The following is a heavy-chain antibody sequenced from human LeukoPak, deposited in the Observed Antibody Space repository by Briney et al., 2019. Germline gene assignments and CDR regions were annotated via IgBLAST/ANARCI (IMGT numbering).Heavy chain of an antibody. V-gene: IGHV4-30-2*01. CDR2: IYHSGST. J-gene: IGHJ6*03. Sequence: SQTLSLTCTVSGGSISSGGYYWSWIRQPPGKGLEWIGYIYHSGSTYYNPSLKSRVTISVDRSKNQFSLKLSSVTAADTAVYYCARETKFGVVMLASDYYYYYMDVWGKGTTVTVSS. CDR3: ARETKFGVVMLASDYYYYYMDV. D-gene: IGHD3-3*01. CDR1: GGSISSGGYY.